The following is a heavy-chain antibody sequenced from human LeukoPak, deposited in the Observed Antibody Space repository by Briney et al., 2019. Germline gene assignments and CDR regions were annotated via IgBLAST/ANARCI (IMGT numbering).Heavy chain of an antibody. CDR2: IYHSGST. CDR1: GYSISSGHY. Sequence: SETLSLTCTVSGYSISSGHYWGWIRQPQGKGLEWIGSIYHSGSTYYNPSLKSRVTISVDTSKNQFSLKLSSVTAADTAVYYCARDATMMGNYFNYWGQGTLVTVSS. J-gene: IGHJ4*02. CDR3: ARDATMMGNYFNY. D-gene: IGHD5-12*01. V-gene: IGHV4-38-2*02.